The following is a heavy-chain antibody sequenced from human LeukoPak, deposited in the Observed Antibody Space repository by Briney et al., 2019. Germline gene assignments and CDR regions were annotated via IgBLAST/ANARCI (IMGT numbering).Heavy chain of an antibody. CDR1: GYTFTGYY. Sequence: GASVKVSCKASGYTFTGYYMHWVRQVPGQGLEWMGWINPNSGGTNYAQKFQGRVTMTRDTSISTAYMELSRLRSDDTAVYYCAIGSGSHYGAQFDYWGQGTLVTVSS. D-gene: IGHD1-26*01. CDR2: INPNSGGT. V-gene: IGHV1-2*02. J-gene: IGHJ4*02. CDR3: AIGSGSHYGAQFDY.